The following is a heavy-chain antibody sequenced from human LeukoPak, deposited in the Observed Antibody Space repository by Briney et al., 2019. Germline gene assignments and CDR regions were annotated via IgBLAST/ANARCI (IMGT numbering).Heavy chain of an antibody. Sequence: GGFLRLSCAASGFTFTSFSFNWVRQAPGKGLEWVSSINTVATYIYYADSVRGRFTISRDNAKNSVYLQMDSLRAEDTGVYYCARLRRNGDSGGFYYYYDYWGQGTLVTVSS. V-gene: IGHV3-21*01. D-gene: IGHD3-22*01. CDR1: GFTFTSFS. CDR2: INTVATYI. CDR3: ARLRRNGDSGGFYYYYDY. J-gene: IGHJ4*02.